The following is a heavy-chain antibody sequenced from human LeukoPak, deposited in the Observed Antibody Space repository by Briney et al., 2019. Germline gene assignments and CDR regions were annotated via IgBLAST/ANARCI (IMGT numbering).Heavy chain of an antibody. V-gene: IGHV3-11*01. CDR1: GFTISDYY. CDR3: TLAILTGYYPYGMDV. Sequence: GGSLRLSCAASGFTISDYYISWIRQAPGKGLEWVSYISSSGSTIYSADSVKGRFTISRDNAKNSLYLQMNSLRAEDTAVYYCTLAILTGYYPYGMDVWGQGTTVTVSS. D-gene: IGHD3-9*01. J-gene: IGHJ6*02. CDR2: ISSSGSTI.